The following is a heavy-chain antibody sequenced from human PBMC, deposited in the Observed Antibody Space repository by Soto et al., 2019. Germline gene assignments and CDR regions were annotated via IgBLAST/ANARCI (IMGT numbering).Heavy chain of an antibody. V-gene: IGHV3-74*01. J-gene: IGHJ3*02. Sequence: EVQLMESGGGLVQPGGSLRLSCAASGFTFSSYWMHWVRQAPGKGLVWVSRIKSDGSSTNYADSVKGRFTISRDNVKNTLYLQMNSLRAEDTAVYYCNCYDSSGHDVFDIWGQGTMVTVSS. D-gene: IGHD3-22*01. CDR1: GFTFSSYW. CDR3: NCYDSSGHDVFDI. CDR2: IKSDGSST.